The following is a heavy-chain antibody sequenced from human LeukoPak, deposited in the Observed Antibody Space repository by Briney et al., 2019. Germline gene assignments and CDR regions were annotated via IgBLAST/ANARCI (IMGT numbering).Heavy chain of an antibody. J-gene: IGHJ4*02. V-gene: IGHV3-23*01. CDR1: GFTFSSYT. CDR3: AKGPSGSYWVHFDY. CDR2: IYGSGGNS. Sequence: GGSLRLSCAASGFTFSSYTISWVRQAPGKGLEWVSAIYGSGGNSYYADSVRGRFTISRDNSKNTLYLQMNSLRGEDMAVYYCAKGPSGSYWVHFDYWGQGTLVTVSS. D-gene: IGHD1-26*01.